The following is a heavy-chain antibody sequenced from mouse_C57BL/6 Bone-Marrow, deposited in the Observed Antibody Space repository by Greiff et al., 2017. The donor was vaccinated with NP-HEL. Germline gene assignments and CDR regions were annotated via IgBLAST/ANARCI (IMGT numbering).Heavy chain of an antibody. D-gene: IGHD1-1*01. V-gene: IGHV5-6*01. CDR1: GFTFSSYG. CDR3: ARRAITTVVANYAMDY. Sequence: DVQLQESGGDLVKPGGSLKLSCAASGFTFSSYGMSWVRQTPDKRLEWVATISSGGSYTYYPDSVKGRFTISRDNAKNTLYLQMSSLKSEDTAMYYCARRAITTVVANYAMDYWGQGTSVTVSS. CDR2: ISSGGSYT. J-gene: IGHJ4*01.